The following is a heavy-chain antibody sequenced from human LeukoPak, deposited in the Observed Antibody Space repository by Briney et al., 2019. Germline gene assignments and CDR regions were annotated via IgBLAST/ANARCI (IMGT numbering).Heavy chain of an antibody. CDR1: GFTFSNFR. V-gene: IGHV3-48*01. D-gene: IGHD2-8*01. CDR3: ARRGVDSYYYYMDV. CDR2: IGTTSTI. Sequence: GGSPRLSCAASGFTFSNFRFNWVRQSPEKGLEWIAFIGTTSTIYYADSVKGRFTISRDNAKNSLFLQMNNLTVEDTALYYCARRGVDSYYYYMDVWGKGTTVIVSS. J-gene: IGHJ6*03.